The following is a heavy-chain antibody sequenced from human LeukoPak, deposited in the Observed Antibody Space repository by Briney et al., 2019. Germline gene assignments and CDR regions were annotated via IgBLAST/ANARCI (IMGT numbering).Heavy chain of an antibody. Sequence: GGSLRLSCAASGFTFSSYSMNWVRQAPGKGLEWVSSISSSSSYIYYADSVKGRFTISRDNAKNSLYLQMNSLRAEDTAVYYCARAKLERPSFDYWGQGTLVTVSS. V-gene: IGHV3-21*01. CDR2: ISSSSSYI. J-gene: IGHJ4*02. D-gene: IGHD1-1*01. CDR1: GFTFSSYS. CDR3: ARAKLERPSFDY.